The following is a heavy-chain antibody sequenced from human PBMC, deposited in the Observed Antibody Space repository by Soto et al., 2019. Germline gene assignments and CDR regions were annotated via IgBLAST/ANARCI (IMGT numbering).Heavy chain of an antibody. CDR1: GFTFSSYS. CDR3: ARDLSEDRYSDAFDI. CDR2: ISSSSSYI. D-gene: IGHD2-15*01. J-gene: IGHJ3*02. Sequence: GGSLRLSCAASGFTFSSYSMNWVRQAPGKGLEWVSSISSSSSYIYYADSVKGRFTISRDNAKNSLYLQMNSLRAEDTAVYYCARDLSEDRYSDAFDIWGQGTMVTVSS. V-gene: IGHV3-21*01.